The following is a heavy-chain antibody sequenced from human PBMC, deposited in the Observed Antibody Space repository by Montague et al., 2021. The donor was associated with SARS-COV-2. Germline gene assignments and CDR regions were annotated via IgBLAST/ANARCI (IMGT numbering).Heavy chain of an antibody. CDR2: VDYSGXP. CDR3: ARREYSYGWGD. J-gene: IGHJ4*02. CDR1: GGPISSSSDY. D-gene: IGHD5-18*01. Sequence: SETLSLTCTVTGGPISSSSDYWGWIRQSPGKGLEWIASVDYSGXPXYXXSLKSRLTISVDTSKNQFSLKLNSVTAADTALYYCARREYSYGWGDWGQGTLVTVSS. V-gene: IGHV4-39*01.